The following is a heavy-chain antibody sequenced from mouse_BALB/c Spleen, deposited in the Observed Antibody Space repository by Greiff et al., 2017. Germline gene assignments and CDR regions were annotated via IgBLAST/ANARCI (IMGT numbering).Heavy chain of an antibody. CDR1: GFTFSDYY. CDR3: AREDTTATSAWFAY. V-gene: IGHV5-4*02. J-gene: IGHJ3*01. D-gene: IGHD1-2*01. Sequence: EVKLMESGGGLVKPGGSLKLSCGASGFTFSDYYMYWVRQTPEKRLEWVATISDGGSYTYYPDSVKGRFTISRDNAKNNLYLQMSSLKSEDTAMYYCAREDTTATSAWFAYWGQGTLVTVSA. CDR2: ISDGGSYT.